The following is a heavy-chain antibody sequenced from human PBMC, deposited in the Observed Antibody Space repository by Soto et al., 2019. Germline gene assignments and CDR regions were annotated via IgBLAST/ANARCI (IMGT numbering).Heavy chain of an antibody. Sequence: PSETLSLTCAFYVVSFSGYYWSWIRHPPGKGLEWIGEINHSGSTNYNPSLKSRVTISVDTSKNQFSLKLSSVTAADTAGYYCASLAYDSWSGMPIEYWGQGTLVTVSS. V-gene: IGHV4-34*01. CDR3: ASLAYDSWSGMPIEY. D-gene: IGHD3-3*01. CDR2: INHSGST. CDR1: VVSFSGYY. J-gene: IGHJ4*02.